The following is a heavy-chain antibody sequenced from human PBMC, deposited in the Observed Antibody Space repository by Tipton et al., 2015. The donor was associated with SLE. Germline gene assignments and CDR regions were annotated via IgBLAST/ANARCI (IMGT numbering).Heavy chain of an antibody. CDR2: IYYSGST. CDR1: GGSISSHY. CDR3: ARQLYYYYGMDV. Sequence: TLSLTCTVSGGSISSHYWSWIRQPPGKGLEWIGYIYYSGSTNYNPSLKSRVTISVDTSKNQFSLKLSSVTAADTAVYYCARQLYYYYGMDVWAKGPRSPSP. J-gene: IGHJ6*02. D-gene: IGHD1-1*01. V-gene: IGHV4-59*11.